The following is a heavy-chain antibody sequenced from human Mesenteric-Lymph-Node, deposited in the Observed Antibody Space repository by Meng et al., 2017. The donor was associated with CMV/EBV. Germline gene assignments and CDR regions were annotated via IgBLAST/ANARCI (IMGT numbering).Heavy chain of an antibody. Sequence: GGPLRLSCAASGFTFSSYSMNWVRQAPGKGLEWVSSISSSSSYIYYADSVKGRFTISRDNAKNSLYLQMNSLRAEDTAVYYCARAGLGYCSSTSCRWFDPWGQGTLVTVSS. CDR1: GFTFSSYS. D-gene: IGHD2-2*01. V-gene: IGHV3-21*01. CDR3: ARAGLGYCSSTSCRWFDP. CDR2: ISSSSSYI. J-gene: IGHJ5*02.